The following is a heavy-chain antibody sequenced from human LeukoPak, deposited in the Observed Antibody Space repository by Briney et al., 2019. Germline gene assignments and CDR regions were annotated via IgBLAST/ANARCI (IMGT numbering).Heavy chain of an antibody. V-gene: IGHV1-24*01. D-gene: IGHD3-3*01. CDR3: APLDFWVPST. CDR2: FDPEYGET. Sequence: RRASVKVSCKVPGYTLNELSIHWVRQAAGKGLEWMGGFDPEYGETVYAQKFQGRVTMAEDTSTDTAYMELSSLRSEDTAVYYCAPLDFWVPSTWGQGTLVTVSS. CDR1: GYTLNELS. J-gene: IGHJ5*02.